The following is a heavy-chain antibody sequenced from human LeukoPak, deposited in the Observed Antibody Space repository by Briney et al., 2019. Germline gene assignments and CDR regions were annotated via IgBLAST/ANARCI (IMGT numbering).Heavy chain of an antibody. D-gene: IGHD2-2*01. V-gene: IGHV1-2*06. J-gene: IGHJ6*02. CDR3: ARVYPQIYYYYGMDV. CDR1: GYTFTGYY. CDR2: TNPNSGGT. Sequence: ASVKVSCKASGYTFTGYYMHWVRQAPGQGLEWMGRTNPNSGGTNYAQKFQGRVTMTRDTSISTAYMELSRLRSDDTAVYYCARVYPQIYYYYGMDVWGQGTTVTVSS.